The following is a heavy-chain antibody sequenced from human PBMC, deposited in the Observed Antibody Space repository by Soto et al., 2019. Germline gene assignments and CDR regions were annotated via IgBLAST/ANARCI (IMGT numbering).Heavy chain of an antibody. V-gene: IGHV1-18*01. D-gene: IGHD3-22*01. J-gene: IGHJ6*02. Sequence: QVQLVQSGTEVKKPGASVKVSCKASGYTFNSYGISWVRQAPGQGLEWMGWISPYDDNTNYAQNLQGRVTMTTDTSTRTAYMELRSLRSDDTAVHYCARGGYYDSSGSRNYHYYGMDAWGQGTTVTVS. CDR2: ISPYDDNT. CDR1: GYTFNSYG. CDR3: ARGGYYDSSGSRNYHYYGMDA.